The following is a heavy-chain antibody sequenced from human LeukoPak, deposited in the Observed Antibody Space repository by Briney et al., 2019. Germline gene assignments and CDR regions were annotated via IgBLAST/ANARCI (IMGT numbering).Heavy chain of an antibody. J-gene: IGHJ4*02. Sequence: GGSLRLSCAASGFTFSAYSMNWVRQAPGKGLEWVSSINSDSDYIYYADSVKGRFTISRDNAKNSLYLQMNSLRAADTAVYYCARDLSGVTGYTYGRGIDYWGQGTLVTVSS. CDR3: ARDLSGVTGYTYGRGIDY. CDR1: GFTFSAYS. CDR2: INSDSDYI. D-gene: IGHD5-18*01. V-gene: IGHV3-21*01.